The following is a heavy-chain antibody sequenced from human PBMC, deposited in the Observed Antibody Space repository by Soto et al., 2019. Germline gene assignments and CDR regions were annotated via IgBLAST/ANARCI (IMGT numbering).Heavy chain of an antibody. J-gene: IGHJ4*02. D-gene: IGHD3-3*01. CDR1: GSTVTNYA. CDR2: MNAGSGDT. Sequence: QVHLVQSGAEVQKPGASVKVSCKASGSTVTNYAVHWVRHAHGQSLEWMGWMNAGSGDTKSSQKFQGRVTITRDTSASTVYMELSRLTSEDTAIYYCARGAYDFWSGYQYFDSWGQGSLVTVSA. CDR3: ARGAYDFWSGYQYFDS. V-gene: IGHV1-3*01.